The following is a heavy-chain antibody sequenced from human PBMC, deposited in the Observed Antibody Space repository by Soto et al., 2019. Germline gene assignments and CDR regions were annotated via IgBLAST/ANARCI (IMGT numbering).Heavy chain of an antibody. CDR3: ARESYSGYHSYDY. J-gene: IGHJ4*02. CDR1: GYSISSGCF. CDR2: MYHDGNT. V-gene: IGHV4-38-2*02. Sequence: SETLSLTCAVSGYSISSGCFWGRIRQPPGKGLEWIANMYHDGNTHYNPSLKSRVTMSVDTSKNQFSLKLNSVTAADTAVYYCARESYSGYHSYDYWGQGXLVTVYS. D-gene: IGHD5-12*01.